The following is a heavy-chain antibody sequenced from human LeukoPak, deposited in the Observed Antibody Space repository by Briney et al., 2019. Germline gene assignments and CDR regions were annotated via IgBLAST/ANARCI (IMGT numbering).Heavy chain of an antibody. CDR2: INPSGGST. CDR3: ARNVGSGFDY. V-gene: IGHV1-46*01. J-gene: IGHJ4*02. CDR1: GYTFTTYY. D-gene: IGHD1-1*01. Sequence: GESLKISCKGSGYTFTTYYMHWVRQAPGQGLEWMGFINPSGGSTSYAQKFQGRVTMTRDTSTSTVYMDLSSLRSEDTAVYYCARNVGSGFDYWGQGTLVTVSS.